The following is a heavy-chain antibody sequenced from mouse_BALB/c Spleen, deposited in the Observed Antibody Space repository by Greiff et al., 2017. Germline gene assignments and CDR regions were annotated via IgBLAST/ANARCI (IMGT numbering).Heavy chain of an antibody. CDR2: IDPANGNT. V-gene: IGHV14-3*02. Sequence: VQLKQSGAELVKPGASVKLSCTASGFNIKDTYMHWVKQRPEQGLEWIGRIDPANGNTKYDPKFQGKATITADPSSNTAYLQLSSLTSEDTAVYYCAREGYYRTYYFDYWGQGTTLTVSS. CDR3: AREGYYRTYYFDY. J-gene: IGHJ2*01. CDR1: GFNIKDTY. D-gene: IGHD2-14*01.